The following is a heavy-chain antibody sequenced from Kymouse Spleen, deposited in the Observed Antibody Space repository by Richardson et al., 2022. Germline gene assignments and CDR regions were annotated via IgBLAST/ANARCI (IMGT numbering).Heavy chain of an antibody. CDR1: GGSFSGYY. Sequence: QVQLQQWGAGLLKPSETLSLTCAVYGGSFSGYYWSWIRQPPGKGLEWIGEINHSGSTNYNPSLKSRVTISVDTSKNQFSLKLSSVTAADTAVYYCARLYSSSWYYFDYWGQGTLVTVSS. V-gene: IGHV4-34*01. CDR2: INHSGST. D-gene: IGHD6-13*01. J-gene: IGHJ4*02. CDR3: ARLYSSSWYYFDY.